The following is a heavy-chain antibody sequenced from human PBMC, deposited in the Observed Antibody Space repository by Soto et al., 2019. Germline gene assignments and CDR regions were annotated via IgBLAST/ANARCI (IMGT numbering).Heavy chain of an antibody. V-gene: IGHV4-59*01. Sequence: SETLSLTCSVSGGSISSYDWSWIRQPPGKGLEWIGYIYYSGSTNYNPSLKSRVTMSVDTSKNQFSLKLSSVTAADTAVYYCARAYGDYEYYYYGMDVWGQGTTVTVSS. D-gene: IGHD4-17*01. J-gene: IGHJ6*02. CDR1: GGSISSYD. CDR2: IYYSGST. CDR3: ARAYGDYEYYYYGMDV.